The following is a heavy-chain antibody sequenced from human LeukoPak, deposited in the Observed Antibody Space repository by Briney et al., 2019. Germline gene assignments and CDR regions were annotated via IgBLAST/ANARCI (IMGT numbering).Heavy chain of an antibody. D-gene: IGHD3-9*01. CDR2: ISSSSGYI. J-gene: IGHJ5*02. CDR1: GFTFSSYS. CDR3: ARDLGGYFDWNKNWFDP. Sequence: GRSLRLSCAASGFTFSSYSMNWVRQAPGKGLEWVSSISSSSGYIYYADSVKGRFTISRDNAKNSLYLQMNSLRAEDTAVYYCARDLGGYFDWNKNWFDPWGQGTLVTVSS. V-gene: IGHV3-21*01.